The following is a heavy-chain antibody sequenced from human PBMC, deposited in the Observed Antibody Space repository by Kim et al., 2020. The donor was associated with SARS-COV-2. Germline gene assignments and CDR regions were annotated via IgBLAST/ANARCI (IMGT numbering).Heavy chain of an antibody. D-gene: IGHD3-10*01. CDR1: GYTFTSYY. Sequence: ASVKVSCKASGYTFTSYYMHWVRQAPGQGLEWMGIINPSGGSTSYAQKFQGRVTMTRDTSTSTVYMELSSLRSEDTAVYYCARETPDGHGSGSYQNYYYYGMDVWGQGTTVTVSS. J-gene: IGHJ6*02. V-gene: IGHV1-46*01. CDR2: INPSGGST. CDR3: ARETPDGHGSGSYQNYYYYGMDV.